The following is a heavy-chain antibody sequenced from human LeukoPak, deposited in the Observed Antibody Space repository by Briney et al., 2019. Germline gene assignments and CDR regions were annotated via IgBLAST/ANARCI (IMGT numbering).Heavy chain of an antibody. CDR1: GGSISSYY. V-gene: IGHV4-59*08. D-gene: IGHD3-10*01. Sequence: PSETLSLTCIVSGGSISSYYWSWIRQPPGKGLEWFGYVYYSWSTNYTPSLKSRVTMSVDTSKNQFSLKLRSVTAAATAVYYCARHSGFVSGRGELDYWGQGSLVTVSS. CDR3: ARHSGFVSGRGELDY. CDR2: VYYSWST. J-gene: IGHJ4*02.